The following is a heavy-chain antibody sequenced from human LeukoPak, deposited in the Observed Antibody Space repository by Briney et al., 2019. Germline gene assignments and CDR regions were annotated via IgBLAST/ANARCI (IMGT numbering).Heavy chain of an antibody. J-gene: IGHJ4*02. CDR3: ARGMYFYDTSGYPHPFDY. Sequence: ASVKVSCKASGYRFSDYYLHWVRQAPGQGLEWMGWINPDSGGTKYAQNYQGRVTMTRDTSITTAYMELSRLRSADRAEYYYARGMYFYDTSGYPHPFDYWGQGTLVTVSS. V-gene: IGHV1-2*02. D-gene: IGHD3-22*01. CDR2: INPDSGGT. CDR1: GYRFSDYY.